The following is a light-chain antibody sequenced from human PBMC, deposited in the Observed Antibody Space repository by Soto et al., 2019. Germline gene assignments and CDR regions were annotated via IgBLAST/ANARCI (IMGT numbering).Light chain of an antibody. V-gene: IGLV1-40*01. CDR3: QSYDSSLSGVV. CDR1: SSNIGAGYD. CDR2: GNI. J-gene: IGLJ2*01. Sequence: QSVLTQPPSVSGAPGQRVTISCTGSSSNIGAGYDVHWYQQLPGTAPKLLIYGNINRPSGVPDRFSGSKSGTSASLAITGLQAEDEADAYCQSYDSSLSGVVFGGGTKLTVL.